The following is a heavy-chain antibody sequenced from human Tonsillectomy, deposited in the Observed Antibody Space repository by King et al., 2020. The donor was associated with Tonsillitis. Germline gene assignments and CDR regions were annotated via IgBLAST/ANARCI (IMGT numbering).Heavy chain of an antibody. CDR3: ARDSYSYDY. CDR1: GFTFSTYA. V-gene: IGHV3-30*04. Sequence: VQLVESGGGVVQPGRSLRLSCAASGFTFSTYAMHWVRQAPGQGLEWVAFISSVGSKKYYADSVKGRFTISRDNSENTLYLQMKSLRAEDTALYYCARDSYSYDYWGQGTLVTVSS. J-gene: IGHJ4*02. CDR2: ISSVGSKK. D-gene: IGHD4-11*01.